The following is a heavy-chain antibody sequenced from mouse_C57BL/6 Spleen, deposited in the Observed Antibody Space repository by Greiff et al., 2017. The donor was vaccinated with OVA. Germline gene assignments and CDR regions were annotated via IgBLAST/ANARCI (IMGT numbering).Heavy chain of an antibody. Sequence: VQLQQPGAELVKPGASVKMSCKASGYTFTSYWITWVKQRPGQGLEWIGDIYPGSGSTNYNEKFKSKATLTVATSSSTAYMQLSSLTSEDSAVYYCARYLLWYPYYAMDDWGQGTSVTVSS. CDR3: ARYLLWYPYYAMDD. V-gene: IGHV1-55*01. CDR2: IYPGSGST. D-gene: IGHD2-1*01. CDR1: GYTFTSYW. J-gene: IGHJ4*01.